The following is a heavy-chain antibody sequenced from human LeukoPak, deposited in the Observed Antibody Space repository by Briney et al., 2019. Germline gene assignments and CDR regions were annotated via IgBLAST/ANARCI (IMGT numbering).Heavy chain of an antibody. CDR1: GFAFNTYA. CDR2: ISYDGSNK. CDR3: ARVGVAVTTSVSDY. Sequence: GGSLRLSCAVSGFAFNTYAFHWVRQAPGEGLEWVALISYDGSNKYYADSVKGRFTISRDNSKNTLYLQMNSLRAEDTAVYYCARVGVAVTTSVSDYWGQGTLVTVSS. J-gene: IGHJ4*02. D-gene: IGHD4-17*01. V-gene: IGHV3-30*04.